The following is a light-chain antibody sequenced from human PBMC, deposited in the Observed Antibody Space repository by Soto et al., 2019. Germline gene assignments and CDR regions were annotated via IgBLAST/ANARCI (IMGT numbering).Light chain of an antibody. J-gene: IGLJ1*01. CDR1: SSDIGGYDH. CDR2: DVS. V-gene: IGLV2-14*01. CDR3: NSYTTSSSLYV. Sequence: QSALTQPASVSGSPGQSITIPCTGTSSDIGGYDHVSWYQQHPGKAPKLMVYDVSNRPSGVSDRFSGSKSANTASLTISGLQAEDEDDYYCNSYTTSSSLYVFGTGTKVTVL.